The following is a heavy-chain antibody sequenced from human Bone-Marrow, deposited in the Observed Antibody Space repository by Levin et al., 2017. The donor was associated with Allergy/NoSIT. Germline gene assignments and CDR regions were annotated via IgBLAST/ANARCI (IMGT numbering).Heavy chain of an antibody. CDR1: GFTFSTSA. D-gene: IGHD4-17*01. CDR3: ANGLGGDYGDLDSYNYGMDV. J-gene: IGHJ6*02. V-gene: IGHV3-23*01. CDR2: IVGSGRNT. Sequence: GGSLRLSCAASGFTFSTSAMSWVRQAPGKGLEWVSSIVGSGRNTYYTDSVKGRFSISRVNSTNTLYLEMNSLRAEDTAVYYCANGLGGDYGDLDSYNYGMDVWGQGSTVTGSS.